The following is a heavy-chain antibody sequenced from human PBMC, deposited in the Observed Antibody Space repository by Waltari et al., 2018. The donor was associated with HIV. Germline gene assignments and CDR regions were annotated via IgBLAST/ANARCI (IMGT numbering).Heavy chain of an antibody. J-gene: IGHJ5*02. CDR2: INTDTGNP. D-gene: IGHD6-6*01. CDR3: ARTLVSSRLVRFDP. Sequence: QVQLVQSGSELKKPGASVRVSCKASGYSITSHAIHWVRPAPGQGLEWMGWINTDTGNPTYAPGFTGRFVFSLDSSVSTAYLQISSLMVDDTAVYYCARTLVSSRLVRFDPWGQGTLVTVSS. V-gene: IGHV7-4-1*02. CDR1: GYSITSHA.